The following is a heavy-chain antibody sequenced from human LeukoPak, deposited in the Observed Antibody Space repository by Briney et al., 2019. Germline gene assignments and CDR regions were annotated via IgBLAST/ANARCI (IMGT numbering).Heavy chain of an antibody. CDR1: GYGFTSYW. CDR3: ARSFEAEIQPHFDY. V-gene: IGHV5-51*01. Sequence: GASLQISCKGSGYGFTSYWIGWVRQMPGKGLEGRGIIYPGDSDTRYSPSFQGQVTISADKSISTAYLQWSSLKASDTAMYYCARSFEAEIQPHFDYWGQGTLVTVSS. J-gene: IGHJ4*02. CDR2: IYPGDSDT. D-gene: IGHD5-18*01.